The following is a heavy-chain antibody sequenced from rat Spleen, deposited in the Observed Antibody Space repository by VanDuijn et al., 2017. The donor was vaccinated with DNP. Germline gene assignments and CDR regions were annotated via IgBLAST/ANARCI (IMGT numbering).Heavy chain of an antibody. CDR3: ASYYYDGYYAMDA. CDR2: ISYSGTT. D-gene: IGHD1-12*02. J-gene: IGHJ4*01. CDR1: DYSISSDY. V-gene: IGHV3-1*01. Sequence: EVQLQESGPGLVKPSQSLSLTCSVTDYSISSDYWGWIRQFPGNKMEWIGHISYSGTTSYHPSLKSRISITRDTSKNQFFLQLNSVTTEDTATYYCASYYYDGYYAMDAWGQGTSVTVSS.